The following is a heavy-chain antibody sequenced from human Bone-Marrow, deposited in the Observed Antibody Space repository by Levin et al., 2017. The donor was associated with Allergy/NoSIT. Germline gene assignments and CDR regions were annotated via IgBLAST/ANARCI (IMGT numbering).Heavy chain of an antibody. CDR1: GFTFDDYA. V-gene: IGHV3-9*01. Sequence: SLKISCAASGFTFDDYAMHWVRQAPGKGLEWVSGISWNSGSIGYADSVKGRFTISRDNAKNSLYLQMNSLRAEDTALYYCAKGASGNWFDPWGQGTLVTVSS. J-gene: IGHJ5*02. D-gene: IGHD6-25*01. CDR3: AKGASGNWFDP. CDR2: ISWNSGSI.